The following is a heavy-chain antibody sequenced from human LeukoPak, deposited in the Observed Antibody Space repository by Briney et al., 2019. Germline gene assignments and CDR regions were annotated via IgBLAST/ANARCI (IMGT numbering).Heavy chain of an antibody. Sequence: GGSLRLSCAASGFTFSSYSMNWVRQAPGKGLEWVSSISSSSSYIYYADSVKGRFTISRDNAKNSLYLQMNSLRAEDTAVYYCARGGYYGSGSYPFDYWGQGTLVTVSS. V-gene: IGHV3-21*01. CDR3: ARGGYYGSGSYPFDY. D-gene: IGHD3-10*01. CDR1: GFTFSSYS. J-gene: IGHJ4*02. CDR2: ISSSSSYI.